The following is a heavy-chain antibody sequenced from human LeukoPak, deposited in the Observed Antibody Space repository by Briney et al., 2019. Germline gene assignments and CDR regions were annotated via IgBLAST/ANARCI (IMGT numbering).Heavy chain of an antibody. V-gene: IGHV1-18*01. J-gene: IGHJ4*02. CDR1: GYTFTSYD. D-gene: IGHD3-3*01. CDR3: ARVEGPSIFGVIDY. CDR2: ISVYNGDT. Sequence: GASVKVSCKASGYTFTSYDINWVRQATGQGLEWMGWISVYNGDTKYAQKLQDRVTMTTDTSTSTAYMEVRSLRSDDTAVYFCARVEGPSIFGVIDYWGQGTLVTISS.